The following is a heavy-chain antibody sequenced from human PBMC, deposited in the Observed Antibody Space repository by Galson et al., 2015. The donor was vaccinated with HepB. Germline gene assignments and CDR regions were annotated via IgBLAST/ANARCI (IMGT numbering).Heavy chain of an antibody. CDR1: GFTFSSYA. D-gene: IGHD2-21*01. J-gene: IGHJ6*02. V-gene: IGHV3-30-3*01. CDR3: ARDLPGAINVLGYYGMDV. Sequence: SLRLSCAASGFTFSSYAMHWVRQAPGKGLEWVAVISYDGSNKYYADSVKGRFTISSDNSKNTLYLQMNSLRAEDTAVYYCARDLPGAINVLGYYGMDVWGQGTTVTVSS. CDR2: ISYDGSNK.